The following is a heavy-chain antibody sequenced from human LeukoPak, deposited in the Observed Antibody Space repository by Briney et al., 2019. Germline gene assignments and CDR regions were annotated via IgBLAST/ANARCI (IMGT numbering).Heavy chain of an antibody. CDR2: IHYSGAT. CDR1: GGSISSSSFY. Sequence: SETLSLTCTVSGGSISSSSFYWGWVRQPPGQGLEWIASIHYSGATYYNPSLRSRVTISVDMSKNQFSLKLNSATAADTAVYYCARGGYCSGGSCYHRWFDPWGQGTLVTVSS. D-gene: IGHD2-15*01. CDR3: ARGGYCSGGSCYHRWFDP. J-gene: IGHJ5*02. V-gene: IGHV4-39*01.